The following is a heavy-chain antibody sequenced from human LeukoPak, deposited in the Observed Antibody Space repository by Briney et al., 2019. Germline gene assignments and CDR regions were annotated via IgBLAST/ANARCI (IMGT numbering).Heavy chain of an antibody. CDR2: INPSGGST. Sequence: GASVKDSCKASGYTFTSYYMHWVRQAPGQGLEWMGIINPSGGSTSYAQKFQGRVTMTRDTSTSTVYMELSSLRSEDTAVYYCARVTRSGWYDYWGQGTLVTVSS. CDR1: GYTFTSYY. CDR3: ARVTRSGWYDY. D-gene: IGHD6-19*01. J-gene: IGHJ4*02. V-gene: IGHV1-46*01.